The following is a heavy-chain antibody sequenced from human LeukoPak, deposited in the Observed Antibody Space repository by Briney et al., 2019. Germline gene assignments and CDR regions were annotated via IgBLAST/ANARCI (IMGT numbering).Heavy chain of an antibody. Sequence: PSETLSLTCTVSGGSISSGGYYWSWIRQPPGKGLEWIGYIYHSGSTYYNPSLKSRVTISVDRSKNQFSLKLSSVTAADTAVYYCAREIAAAGYFDYWGQGTLVTVSS. J-gene: IGHJ4*02. D-gene: IGHD6-13*01. V-gene: IGHV4-30-2*01. CDR1: GGSISSGGYY. CDR2: IYHSGST. CDR3: AREIAAAGYFDY.